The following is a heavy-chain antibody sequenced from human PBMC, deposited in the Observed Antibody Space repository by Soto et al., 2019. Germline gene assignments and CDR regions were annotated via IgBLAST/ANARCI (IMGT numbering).Heavy chain of an antibody. J-gene: IGHJ4*02. CDR3: ARDRAESSGHNYFDY. CDR2: ISYDGSNK. V-gene: IGHV3-30-3*01. CDR1: GFTFSSYA. D-gene: IGHD6-19*01. Sequence: QVQLVESGGGVVQPGRSLRLSCAASGFTFSSYAMHWVRQAPGKGLEWVAVISYDGSNKYYADSVKGRFTISRDNSKNTLYLQMNSLRAEDTAVYYCARDRAESSGHNYFDYWGQGTLVTVSS.